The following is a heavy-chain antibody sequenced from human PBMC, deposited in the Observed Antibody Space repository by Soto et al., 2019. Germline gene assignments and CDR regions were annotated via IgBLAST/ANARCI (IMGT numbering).Heavy chain of an antibody. CDR1: GGSISSSSYY. J-gene: IGHJ4*02. D-gene: IGHD3-3*01. CDR3: ARLAEWLLYFDY. CDR2: IYYSGST. Sequence: SETLSLTCTVSGGSISSSSYYWGWIRQPPGKGLEWIGSIYYSGSTYYNPSLKSRVTISVDTSKNQFSRKLSSVTAADTAVYYCARLAEWLLYFDYWGQGTLVTVSS. V-gene: IGHV4-39*01.